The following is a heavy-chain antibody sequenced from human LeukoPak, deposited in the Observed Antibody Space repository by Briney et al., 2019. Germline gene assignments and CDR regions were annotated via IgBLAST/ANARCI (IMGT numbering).Heavy chain of an antibody. D-gene: IGHD2-2*01. J-gene: IGHJ3*02. CDR1: GFTFSSYA. CDR3: AKGGYCSSTSCPAPGVAFDI. CDR2: ISGSGGST. Sequence: PGGSLRLSCAASGFTFSSYAMSWVRQAPGKGLEWVLAISGSGGSTYYADSVKGRFTISRDNSKNTLYLQMNSLRAEDTAVYYCAKGGYCSSTSCPAPGVAFDIWGQGTMVTVSS. V-gene: IGHV3-23*01.